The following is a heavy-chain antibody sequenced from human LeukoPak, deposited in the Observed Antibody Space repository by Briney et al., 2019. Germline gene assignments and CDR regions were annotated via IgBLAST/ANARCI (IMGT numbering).Heavy chain of an antibody. V-gene: IGHV3-43*02. CDR1: GFTFDDYA. CDR2: ISGDGGST. J-gene: IGHJ4*02. D-gene: IGHD3-22*01. Sequence: AGGSLRLSCAASGFTFDDYAMHWVRQAPGKGLEWVSLISGDGGSTYYADSVKGRFTISRDNSKNSLYLQMNSLRTEDTALYYCANVLGDYDSSGYYQEGGFDYWGQGTLVTVSS. CDR3: ANVLGDYDSSGYYQEGGFDY.